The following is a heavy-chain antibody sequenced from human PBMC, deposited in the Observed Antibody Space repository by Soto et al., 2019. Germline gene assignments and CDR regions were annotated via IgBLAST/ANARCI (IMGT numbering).Heavy chain of an antibody. CDR1: VLTFSGSA. D-gene: IGHD3-16*01. CDR3: TASAPDTFLHY. V-gene: IGHV3-73*01. Sequence: VGSLRLSCSASVLTFSGSAMHCVRHSSGKWLEWVGRIRNKANNYATAYAASVKGRFTISRDDSKNTAYLQMNSLETEDTAVYYCTASAPDTFLHYWAQGRLVTLSS. CDR2: IRNKANNYAT. J-gene: IGHJ4*02.